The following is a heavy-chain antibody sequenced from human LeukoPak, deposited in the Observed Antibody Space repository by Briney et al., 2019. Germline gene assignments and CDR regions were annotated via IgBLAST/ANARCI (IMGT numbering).Heavy chain of an antibody. Sequence: SQTLSLTCTVSGGSISSGSYYWSWIRQPPGKGLEWIGYIYYSGSTNYNPSLKSRVTISVDTSKNQFSLKLSSVTAADTAVYYCARTTEAHSWRTRYYDYYMDVWGKGTTVTVSS. D-gene: IGHD6-13*01. CDR3: ARTTEAHSWRTRYYDYYMDV. CDR1: GGSISSGSYY. J-gene: IGHJ6*03. V-gene: IGHV4-61*01. CDR2: IYYSGST.